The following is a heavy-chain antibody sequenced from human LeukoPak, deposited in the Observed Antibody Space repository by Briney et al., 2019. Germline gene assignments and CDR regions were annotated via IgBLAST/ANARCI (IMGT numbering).Heavy chain of an antibody. J-gene: IGHJ4*02. CDR2: IQYDGSSK. V-gene: IGHV3-30*02. CDR1: GFTFTTYW. D-gene: IGHD6-19*01. Sequence: GGSLRLSCAASGFTFTTYWMSWVRQTPGKGLEWVSVIQYDGSSKYYGDSVKGRFTISRDNSKNTLYLQMDTLRADDTAVYYCAKDRSGWYTIDYWGQGTLVTVSS. CDR3: AKDRSGWYTIDY.